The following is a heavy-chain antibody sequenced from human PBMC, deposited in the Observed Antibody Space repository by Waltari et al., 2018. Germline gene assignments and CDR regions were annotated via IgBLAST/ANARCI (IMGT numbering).Heavy chain of an antibody. CDR2: HYYSGNT. V-gene: IGHV4-39*01. CDR1: GRSISSSSYY. J-gene: IGHJ4*02. CDR3: AVRSGSFDY. D-gene: IGHD6-19*01. Sequence: QLQLQESGPGLVKPSETLSLTCTVHGRSISSSSYYWCWVRQPPGKGREWIGSHYYSGNTYDTPTRMRRVTISVDTSKSLLSLKLSSVTAADTAVYYCAVRSGSFDYWGQVTLVTVSS.